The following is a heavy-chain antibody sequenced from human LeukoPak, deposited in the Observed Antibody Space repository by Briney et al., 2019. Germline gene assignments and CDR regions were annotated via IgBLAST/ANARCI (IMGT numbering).Heavy chain of an antibody. J-gene: IGHJ4*02. CDR1: GGSISSSNW. CDR2: IYHSGST. Sequence: SETLSLTCAVSGGSISSSNWWSWVRQPPGKGLEWIGEIYHSGSTNYNPSLKSRVTISVDKSKNQFSLKLSSVTAADTAVYYCARTGWGYYYDSSGYYDLPFDYWGQGTLVTVSS. D-gene: IGHD3-22*01. V-gene: IGHV4-4*02. CDR3: ARTGWGYYYDSSGYYDLPFDY.